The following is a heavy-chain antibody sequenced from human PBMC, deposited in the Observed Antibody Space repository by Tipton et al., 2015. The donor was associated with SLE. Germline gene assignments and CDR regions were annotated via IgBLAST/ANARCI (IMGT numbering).Heavy chain of an antibody. CDR1: GGSISSSSYY. J-gene: IGHJ4*02. D-gene: IGHD3-22*01. V-gene: IGHV4-39*01. CDR3: AKHYYDSSGFFDS. CDR2: IYYSGST. Sequence: TLSLTCPVSGGSISSSSYYWGWIRQPPGKGLEWIGSIYYSGSTYYNPSLKSRVTISVDTSKNQFSLKLNSVTAADTAVYYCAKHYYDSSGFFDSWGQGTLFTVSS.